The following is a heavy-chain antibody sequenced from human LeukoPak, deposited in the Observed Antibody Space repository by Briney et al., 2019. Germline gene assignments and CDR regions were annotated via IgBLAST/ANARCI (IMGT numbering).Heavy chain of an antibody. Sequence: ASVKVSCKASGYTFISYGISWVRQAPGQGLEWMGRISAYNGNTDYAQKFQGRLTMTTDTSTSTAYMELRSLRSDDTAVFYRARTIGGGYSYGPYFDYWGQGSLVAVSS. D-gene: IGHD5-18*01. CDR1: GYTFISYG. CDR3: ARTIGGGYSYGPYFDY. J-gene: IGHJ4*02. V-gene: IGHV1-18*01. CDR2: ISAYNGNT.